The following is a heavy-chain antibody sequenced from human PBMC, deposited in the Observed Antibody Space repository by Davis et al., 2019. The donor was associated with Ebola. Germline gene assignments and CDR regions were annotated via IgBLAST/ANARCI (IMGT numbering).Heavy chain of an antibody. J-gene: IGHJ4*02. CDR1: GYTFTSYG. V-gene: IGHV1-18*04. CDR2: ISAYNGNT. Sequence: AASVKVSCKASGYTFTSYGISWVRQAPGQGLEWMGWISAYNGNTNYAQKLQGRVTMTTDTSTSTAYMELRSLRSDDTAVYFCTREKLGGSSDYWGQGTLVTVSS. D-gene: IGHD6-6*01. CDR3: TREKLGGSSDY.